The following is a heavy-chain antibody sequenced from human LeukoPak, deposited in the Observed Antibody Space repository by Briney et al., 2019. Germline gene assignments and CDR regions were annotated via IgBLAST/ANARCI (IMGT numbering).Heavy chain of an antibody. V-gene: IGHV5-51*01. J-gene: IGHJ4*02. CDR2: IYLGDSDT. CDR3: ARHPSSTRGWPLDY. D-gene: IGHD6-19*01. CDR1: GFSSTNSW. Sequence: GESLKISCKGSGFSSTNSWIAWVRQVPGKGLEWMGIIYLGDSDTRYSPSFRGQVTISADKSITTAYLQWSSLRASDTATYYCARHPSSTRGWPLDYWGQGTLVTVSS.